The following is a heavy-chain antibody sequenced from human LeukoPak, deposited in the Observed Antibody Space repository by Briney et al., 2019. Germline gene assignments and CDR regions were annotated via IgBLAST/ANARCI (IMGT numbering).Heavy chain of an antibody. D-gene: IGHD1-20*01. V-gene: IGHV3-48*03. J-gene: IGHJ4*02. Sequence: GGSLRLSCAASGFTFSSYAINWVRQAPGKGLEWVSYIGASGRAIYYAGSVRGRFSISRDNAKNSLYLQMNSLTAEDTAIYYCTRVGPNWSNFDYWGQGALVTVSS. CDR3: TRVGPNWSNFDY. CDR2: IGASGRAI. CDR1: GFTFSSYA.